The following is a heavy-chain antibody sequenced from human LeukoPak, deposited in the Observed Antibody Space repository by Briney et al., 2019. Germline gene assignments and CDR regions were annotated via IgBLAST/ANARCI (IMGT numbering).Heavy chain of an antibody. CDR2: IYHSGST. Sequence: PSVTLSLTCTVFGYSITTGYYWGWIRQPPGKGLEWIGSIYHSGSTFYNPSLKSRVTISVDTSKNQFSLKLSSVTAADTAIYYCARDQDYYGSGSYGPDHWGQGTQVTVSS. CDR1: GYSITTGYY. CDR3: ARDQDYYGSGSYGPDH. D-gene: IGHD3-10*01. V-gene: IGHV4-38-2*02. J-gene: IGHJ4*02.